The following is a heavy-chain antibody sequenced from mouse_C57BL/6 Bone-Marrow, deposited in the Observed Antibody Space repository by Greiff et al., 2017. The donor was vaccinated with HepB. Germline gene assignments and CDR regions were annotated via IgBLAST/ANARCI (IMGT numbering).Heavy chain of an antibody. J-gene: IGHJ1*03. CDR2: IYPGGGYT. D-gene: IGHD1-1*01. Sequence: QVQLQQSGAELVRPGTSVKMSCKASGYTFTNYWIGWAKQRPGHGLEWIGDIYPGGGYTNYNEKFKGKATLTADKSSSTAYMQFSSLTSEDSAIYYCGRGGSNYFDVWGTGTTVTVSS. CDR1: GYTFTNYW. CDR3: GRGGSNYFDV. V-gene: IGHV1-63*01.